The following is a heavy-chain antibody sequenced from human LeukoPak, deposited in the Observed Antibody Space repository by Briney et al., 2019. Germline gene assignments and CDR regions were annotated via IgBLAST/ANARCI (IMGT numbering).Heavy chain of an antibody. D-gene: IGHD1-1*01. Sequence: PGGSLRLTCTASGFTFSSYAMHWVRQAPGKEPEYVSAISSHGGSTYYANSVKGRFTISRDNSKNTMYLQMGSLRAEDMAVYYCAREPPLERGFAFDIWGQGTMVTVSS. V-gene: IGHV3-64*01. CDR3: AREPPLERGFAFDI. CDR1: GFTFSSYA. CDR2: ISSHGGST. J-gene: IGHJ3*02.